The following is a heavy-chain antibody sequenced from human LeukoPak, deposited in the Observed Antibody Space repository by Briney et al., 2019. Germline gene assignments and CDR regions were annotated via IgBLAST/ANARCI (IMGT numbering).Heavy chain of an antibody. V-gene: IGHV3-72*01. CDR2: SRNRANGYTT. CDR1: GFTFSDHY. J-gene: IGHJ3*02. CDR3: ARNPNDSGNYFDPFDI. D-gene: IGHD1-26*01. Sequence: PGGSLRLSCVGFGFTFSDHYMDWVRQAPGKGLEWVGRSRNRANGYTTEYATSLKGRFTISRDDSGRSMYLQLSSLRTEDTAVYYCARNPNDSGNYFDPFDIWGQGTMVTASS.